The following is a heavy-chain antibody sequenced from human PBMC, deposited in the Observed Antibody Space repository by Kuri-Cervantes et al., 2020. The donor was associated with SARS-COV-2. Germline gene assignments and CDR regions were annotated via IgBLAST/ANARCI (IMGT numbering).Heavy chain of an antibody. Sequence: SVKVSCKASGGTFSSYAISWVRQAPGQGLEWMGGIIPIFGTANYAQKFQGRVTITADESTSTAYMELSSLRSEDTAVYYCARATRGPLMVYATGHYWGQGTLVTVSS. J-gene: IGHJ4*02. D-gene: IGHD2-8*01. V-gene: IGHV1-69*13. CDR1: GGTFSSYA. CDR3: ARATRGPLMVYATGHY. CDR2: IIPIFGTA.